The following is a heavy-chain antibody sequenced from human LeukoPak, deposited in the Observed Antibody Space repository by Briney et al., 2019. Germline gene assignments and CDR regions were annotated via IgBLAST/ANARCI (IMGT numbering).Heavy chain of an antibody. Sequence: PSETLSLTCTVSGASISSGGYSWSWIRQSPGKGLEWIGYIHHSGSTSYSPSFKRRVSISVDRSKNQFSLKLSSMTAADTAMYYCARIVFWSGLEFYFDYWGQGTLVTVSS. CDR3: ARIVFWSGLEFYFDY. CDR2: IHHSGST. V-gene: IGHV4-30-2*06. CDR1: GASISSGGYS. J-gene: IGHJ4*02. D-gene: IGHD3-3*01.